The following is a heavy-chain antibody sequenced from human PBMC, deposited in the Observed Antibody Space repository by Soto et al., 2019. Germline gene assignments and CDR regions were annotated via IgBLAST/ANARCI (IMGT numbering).Heavy chain of an antibody. CDR1: GFTFSSHG. CDR2: ISSDGTNK. CDR3: ASRVPHGTYGAPYFQH. V-gene: IGHV3-30*03. D-gene: IGHD1-26*01. Sequence: QVQLVESGGGVVQPEKSLRLSCAASGFTFSSHGMHWVRQAPGKGLEWVAVISSDGTNKYYADSVKGRFTISRDNSKNTPYLQMNSLRAEDTAVYYCASRVPHGTYGAPYFQHWGQGTLVTVS. J-gene: IGHJ1*01.